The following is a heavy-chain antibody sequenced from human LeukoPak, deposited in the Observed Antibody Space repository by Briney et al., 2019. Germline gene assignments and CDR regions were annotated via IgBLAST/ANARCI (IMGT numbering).Heavy chain of an antibody. CDR1: GYTFTSYG. J-gene: IGHJ6*03. CDR2: ISAYNGNT. D-gene: IGHD2-8*01. Sequence: ASVKVSCKASGYTFTSYGISWVRQAPGQGLEWMGWISAYNGNTNYAQKLQGRVTMTTDTSTSTAYVELRSLRSDDTAVYYCARDSCTDGVCYSYYYMDVWGKGTTVTVSS. CDR3: ARDSCTDGVCYSYYYMDV. V-gene: IGHV1-18*01.